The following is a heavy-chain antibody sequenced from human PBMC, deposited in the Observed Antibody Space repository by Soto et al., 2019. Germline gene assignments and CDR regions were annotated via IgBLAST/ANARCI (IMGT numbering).Heavy chain of an antibody. CDR2: IVVGTGNT. V-gene: IGHV1-58*01. Sequence: GASVKVSCKASGFPLSNSAVQWVRQARGQRLEWRGRIVVGTGNTDYAQKFQERVTITRDMSTRTAYMELNSLRSEDTAVYYCATNXPVTGWFKSYHYYGLDLWGQGTTVTVSS. CDR1: GFPLSNSA. D-gene: IGHD3-9*01. J-gene: IGHJ6*02. CDR3: ATNXPVTGWFKSYHYYGLDL.